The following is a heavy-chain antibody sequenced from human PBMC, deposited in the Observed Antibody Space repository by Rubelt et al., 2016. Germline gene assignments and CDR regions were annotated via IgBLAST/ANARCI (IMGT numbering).Heavy chain of an antibody. CDR2: IYYSGST. CDR3: ARLLRSYWYFDL. J-gene: IGHJ2*01. CDR1: GGSISSSSYY. V-gene: IGHV4-39*01. Sequence: QLQLQESGPGLVKPAETLSLTCTVSGGSISSSSYYWGWLRQPPGKGLEWIGSIYYSGSTYYNPSLKSRVNISVDTSKNQFSLKLSSVTAEDTAVHYCARLLRSYWYFDLWGRGTLVTVSS.